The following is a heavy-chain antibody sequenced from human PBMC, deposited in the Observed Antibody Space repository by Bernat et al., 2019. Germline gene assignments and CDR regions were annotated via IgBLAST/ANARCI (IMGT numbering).Heavy chain of an antibody. D-gene: IGHD6-19*01. Sequence: QLQLQESGPGLVKPSETLSLTCTVSGGSISSGSYHWGWIRQPPGKGLEWIGHIYYSGSTYYNPSLKSRVTMSVDTSKNQFSLKLTSVTAADTAVYYCARRQYSSDWYHFDYCGQGTLVTVSS. CDR3: ARRQYSSDWYHFDY. J-gene: IGHJ4*02. CDR1: GGSISSGSYH. V-gene: IGHV4-39*01. CDR2: IYYSGST.